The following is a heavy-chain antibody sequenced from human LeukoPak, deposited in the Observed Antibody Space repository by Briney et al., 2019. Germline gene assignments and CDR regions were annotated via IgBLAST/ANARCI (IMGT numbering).Heavy chain of an antibody. CDR3: ATERDKTLSYYYDSSGYPPTSNDY. CDR2: INPNSGGT. J-gene: IGHJ4*02. D-gene: IGHD3-22*01. V-gene: IGHV1-2*02. CDR1: GYTFTGYY. Sequence: GASVKVSCKASGYTFTGYYMHWVRQAPGQGLEWMGWINPNSGGTNYAQKFQGRVTMTRDTSISAAYMELSRLRSDDTAVYYCATERDKTLSYYYDSSGYPPTSNDYWGQGTLVTVFS.